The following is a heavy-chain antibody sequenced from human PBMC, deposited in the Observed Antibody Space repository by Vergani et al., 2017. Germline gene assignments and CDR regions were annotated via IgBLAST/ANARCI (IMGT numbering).Heavy chain of an antibody. J-gene: IGHJ4*02. CDR2: IYDSGDT. Sequence: QVQLQESGPGLVKPSETLSLTCSVSGDSMNTYYWTWIRQPPGKGLEWIGYIYDSGDTKYNPSLKSRVTMSLDTSKNQVSLNLYSVTAADTAVYYCARGALWWRRQIDSWGQGTLVTVSS. CDR3: ARGALWWRRQIDS. V-gene: IGHV4-59*01. D-gene: IGHD2-21*01. CDR1: GDSMNTYY.